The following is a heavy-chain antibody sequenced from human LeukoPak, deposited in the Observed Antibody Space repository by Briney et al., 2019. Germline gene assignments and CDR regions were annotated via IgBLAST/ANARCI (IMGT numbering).Heavy chain of an antibody. D-gene: IGHD5-12*01. Sequence: GGSLRLSCAASGFTFGSYSMNWVRQAPGKGLEWVSYISSSSSTIYYADSVKGRFTISRDNAKNSLYLQMNSLRDEDTAVYYCAREKSRGYDYVNWFDPWGQGTLVTVSS. CDR3: AREKSRGYDYVNWFDP. J-gene: IGHJ5*02. CDR1: GFTFGSYS. V-gene: IGHV3-48*02. CDR2: ISSSSSTI.